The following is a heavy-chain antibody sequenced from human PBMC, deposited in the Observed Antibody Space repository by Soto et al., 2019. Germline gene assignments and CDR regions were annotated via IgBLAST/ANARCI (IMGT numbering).Heavy chain of an antibody. D-gene: IGHD2-21*02. CDR1: AGTLKNSI. J-gene: IGHJ6*02. V-gene: IGHV1-69*01. Sequence: QVELLQSGAELKNPGTSLKVSCKASAGTLKNSIISWVRQARGLGLEWLGGIIPFSGNAVYAQMWQGRVTITADESTSAVYMEVSSLRCDGTAVYSCAMEHLYQVTSFDHYYGMHVCDPGTTLTVAS. CDR3: AMEHLYQVTSFDHYYGMHV. CDR2: IIPFSGNA.